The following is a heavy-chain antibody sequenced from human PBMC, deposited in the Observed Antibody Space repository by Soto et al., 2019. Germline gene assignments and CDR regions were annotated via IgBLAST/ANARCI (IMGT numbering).Heavy chain of an antibody. J-gene: IGHJ4*02. D-gene: IGHD3-22*01. CDR2: IYYSGST. CDR3: ARRGYYDSSGYY. V-gene: IGHV4-39*01. Sequence: QLQLQESGPGLVKPSETLSLTCTVSGGSISSSSYYWGWIRQPPGKGLEWIGSIYYSGSTYYNPSLKSRXXIXVXXSKNQFSLKLSSVTAADTAVYYCARRGYYDSSGYYWGQGTLVTVSS. CDR1: GGSISSSSYY.